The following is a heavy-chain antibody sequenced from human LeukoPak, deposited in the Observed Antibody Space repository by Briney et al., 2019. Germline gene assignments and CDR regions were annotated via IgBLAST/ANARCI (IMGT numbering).Heavy chain of an antibody. CDR3: ARPNCSGGSCYLAEGWFDP. CDR2: IYYSGST. J-gene: IGHJ5*02. Sequence: SETLSLTCTVSGGSISSSSYYWGWIRQPPGKGLEWIGSIYYSGSTYYNPSLKSRVTISVDTSKNQFSLKLSSVTAADTAVYYCARPNCSGGSCYLAEGWFDPWGQGTLVTVSS. V-gene: IGHV4-39*07. CDR1: GGSISSSSYY. D-gene: IGHD2-15*01.